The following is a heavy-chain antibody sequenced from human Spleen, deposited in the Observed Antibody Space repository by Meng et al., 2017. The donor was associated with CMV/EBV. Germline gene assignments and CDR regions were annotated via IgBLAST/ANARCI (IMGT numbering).Heavy chain of an antibody. V-gene: IGHV3-33*06. CDR1: GFTFSSYG. D-gene: IGHD2-2*01. CDR3: AKEGRYCSSTSCHQPDY. Sequence: GGPLRLSCAASGFTFSSYGMHWVRQAPGKGLEWVAVIWYDGSNKYYADSVKGRFTISRDNSKNTLYLQMNSLRAEDTAVYYCAKEGRYCSSTSCHQPDYWGQGTLVTVSS. CDR2: IWYDGSNK. J-gene: IGHJ4*02.